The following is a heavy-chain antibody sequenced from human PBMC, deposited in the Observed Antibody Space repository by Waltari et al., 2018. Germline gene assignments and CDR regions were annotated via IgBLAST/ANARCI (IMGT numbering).Heavy chain of an antibody. CDR3: ARGPMLDYGDNSGHYYYGLDV. Sequence: QVQLQLWGAGLLKPSETLSLTCAVYGESLSGYFWSWIRQPPWQGLEWIGEISHRRSTNFNPSLKNRVTISIVKSMRQFSLKLSSVAAADAAVYFCARGPMLDYGDNSGHYYYGLDVWGQGTKV. CDR2: ISHRRST. D-gene: IGHD4-17*01. J-gene: IGHJ6*02. V-gene: IGHV4-34*01. CDR1: GESLSGYF.